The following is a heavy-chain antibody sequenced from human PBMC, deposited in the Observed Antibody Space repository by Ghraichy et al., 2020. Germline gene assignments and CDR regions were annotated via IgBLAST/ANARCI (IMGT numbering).Heavy chain of an antibody. CDR2: ISGSGGST. CDR3: ARKPITVTTKVYWYFDL. D-gene: IGHD4-17*01. Sequence: GGSLRLSCAASGFTFSSYAMSWVRQAPGKGLEWVSAISGSGGSTYYADSVKGRFTISRDNSKNTLYLQMNSLRAEDTAVYYCARKPITVTTKVYWYFDLWGRGTLVTVSS. CDR1: GFTFSSYA. J-gene: IGHJ2*01. V-gene: IGHV3-23*01.